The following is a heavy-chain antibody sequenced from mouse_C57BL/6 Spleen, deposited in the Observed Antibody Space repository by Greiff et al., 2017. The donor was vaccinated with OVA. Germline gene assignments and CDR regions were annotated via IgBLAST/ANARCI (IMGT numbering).Heavy chain of an antibody. V-gene: IGHV1-22*01. CDR3: ARLVYDYDRSWFAY. CDR2: INPNNGGT. D-gene: IGHD2-4*01. Sequence: VQLKQSGPELVKPGASVKMSCKASGYTFTDYNMHWVKQSHGKSLEWIGYINPNNGGTSYNQKFKGKATLTVNKSSSTAYMELRSLTSEDSAVYYGARLVYDYDRSWFAYWGQGTLVTVSA. J-gene: IGHJ3*01. CDR1: GYTFTDYN.